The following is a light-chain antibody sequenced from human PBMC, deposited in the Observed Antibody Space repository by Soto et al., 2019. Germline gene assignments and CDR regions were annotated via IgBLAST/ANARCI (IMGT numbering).Light chain of an antibody. CDR3: QQYNNWPSIT. V-gene: IGKV3-15*01. J-gene: IGKJ5*01. CDR2: GAS. Sequence: EMVLTQSPGTLYLSPGERATLSCRAIQSVSSSYLAWYQQKPGQAPRLLIYGASTRATGIPARFSGSGSGTEFTLTISSLQSEDFAVYYCQQYNNWPSITFGQGTRLEIK. CDR1: QSVSSSY.